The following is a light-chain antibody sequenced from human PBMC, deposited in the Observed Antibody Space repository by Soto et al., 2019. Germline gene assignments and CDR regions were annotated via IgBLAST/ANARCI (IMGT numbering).Light chain of an antibody. CDR1: QGISNY. J-gene: IGKJ3*01. V-gene: IGKV1-27*01. Sequence: DIPMTQSQSYMSASVGDRVTITCRASQGISNYLAWYQQKPGKVPKLLIYAASTLQSGVPSRFSGSGSGTDFTLTISSLQPEDVATYYCQQYNSDPPTFGPGTKVDIK. CDR2: AAS. CDR3: QQYNSDPPT.